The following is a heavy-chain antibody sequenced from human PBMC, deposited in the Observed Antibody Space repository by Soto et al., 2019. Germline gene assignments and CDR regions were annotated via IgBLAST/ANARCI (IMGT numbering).Heavy chain of an antibody. CDR3: ARHGADLWFAELFGSWYYGMDV. CDR2: IIPGDSDT. V-gene: IGHV5-51*01. J-gene: IGHJ6*02. D-gene: IGHD3-10*01. Sequence: KISRIVCEYSFTNYWIGWVRQMDGRVLEWVGIIIPGDSDTRYSPSLQGQVTSSAVKTISTAYLQWSSMKASDTAMYYCARHGADLWFAELFGSWYYGMDVWGQGTTVTVSS. CDR1: EYSFTNYW.